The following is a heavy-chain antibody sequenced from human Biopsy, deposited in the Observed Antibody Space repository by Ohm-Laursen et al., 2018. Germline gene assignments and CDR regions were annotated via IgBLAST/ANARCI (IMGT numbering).Heavy chain of an antibody. CDR3: ARDRGYYSDRTVPGYFDL. Sequence: SDTLSLTCTVSGGSISGYYWTWIRQSPGKGLEWIGYIYYHNGRSSYNPSLKSRVTMSVDTSQNQFSLNLNSVTAADTAIYYCARDRGYYSDRTVPGYFDLWGRGTLVTVSS. CDR1: GGSISGYY. D-gene: IGHD3-22*01. J-gene: IGHJ2*01. V-gene: IGHV4-59*01. CDR2: IYYHNGRS.